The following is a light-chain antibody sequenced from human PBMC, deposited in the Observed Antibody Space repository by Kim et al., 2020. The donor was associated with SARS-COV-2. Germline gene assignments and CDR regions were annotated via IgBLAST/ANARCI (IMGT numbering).Light chain of an antibody. CDR2: GAS. V-gene: IGKV3-20*01. J-gene: IGKJ1*01. CDR3: QQYGSSPPT. CDR1: QNINSDY. Sequence: EIVLTQSPGILSLSPGERATLSCRASQNINSDYVAWYQQQPGQAPRLLIFGASNRASGIPDRFSGSGSGTDFTLTINRLEPEDFAVYYCQQYGSSPPTFGQGTKVDIK.